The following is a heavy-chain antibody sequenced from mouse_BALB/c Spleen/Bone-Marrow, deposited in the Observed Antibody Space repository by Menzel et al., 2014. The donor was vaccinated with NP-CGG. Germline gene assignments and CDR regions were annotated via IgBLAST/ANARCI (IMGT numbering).Heavy chain of an antibody. CDR2: INPDSSTI. J-gene: IGHJ3*01. Sequence: EVQLQQSGGGLVQPGGSLKLSCAASGFDFSRYWMSWVRQAPGKGLEWIGEINPDSSTINYTPSLKDKFIISRDNAKNTLYLQMSKVRSEDAALYYCARLSYYGRFAYWGQGTLVTVSA. V-gene: IGHV4-1*02. CDR3: ARLSYYGRFAY. D-gene: IGHD1-1*01. CDR1: GFDFSRYW.